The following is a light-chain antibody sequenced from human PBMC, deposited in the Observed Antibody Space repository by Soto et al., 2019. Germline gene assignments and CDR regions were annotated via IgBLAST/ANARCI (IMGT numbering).Light chain of an antibody. J-gene: IGKJ3*01. V-gene: IGKV3D-20*02. CDR3: QQRSNWPLT. Sequence: EIVLTQSPGTLSLSPGERATLSCWASQSISSNYLAWYQQKPGQPPRLLISGSSIRATGIPKRFSGSGSGTDFTLSISSLEPEDFAVYFCQQRSNWPLTFGPGTKVDIK. CDR2: GSS. CDR1: QSISSNY.